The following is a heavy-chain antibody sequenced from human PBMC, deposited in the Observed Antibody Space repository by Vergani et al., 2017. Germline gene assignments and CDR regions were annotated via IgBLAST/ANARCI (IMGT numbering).Heavy chain of an antibody. J-gene: IGHJ4*02. CDR1: GGTFSSYT. CDR3: ARTVGYCSSTSCHEYSSGWETFDY. CDR2: IIPILGIA. V-gene: IGHV1-69*02. Sequence: QVQLVQSGAEVKKPGSSVKVSCKASGGTFSSYTISWVRQAPGQGLEWMGRIIPILGIANYAQKFQGRVTITADKSTSTAYMELSSLRSEDTAVYYCARTVGYCSSTSCHEYSSGWETFDYWGQGTLVTVSS. D-gene: IGHD2-2*01.